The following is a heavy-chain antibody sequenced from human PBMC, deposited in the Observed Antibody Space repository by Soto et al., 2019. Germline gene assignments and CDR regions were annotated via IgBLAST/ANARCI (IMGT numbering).Heavy chain of an antibody. J-gene: IGHJ4*02. CDR1: GYTLTELS. Sequence: ASVKVSCKVSGYTLTELSMHWVRQAPGKGLEWMGGFDPEDGETIYAQKFQGRVTMTEDTSTDTAYMELSSLRSEDTAVYYCATGHQYYYGSGSYFRKYYFDYWGQGTLVTSPQ. V-gene: IGHV1-24*01. D-gene: IGHD3-10*01. CDR3: ATGHQYYYGSGSYFRKYYFDY. CDR2: FDPEDGET.